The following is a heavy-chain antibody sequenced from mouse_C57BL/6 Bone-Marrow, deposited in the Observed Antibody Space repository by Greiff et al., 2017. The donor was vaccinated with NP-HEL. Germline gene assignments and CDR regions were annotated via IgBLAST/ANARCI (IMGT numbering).Heavy chain of an antibody. CDR1: GYTFTDYN. D-gene: IGHD1-1*01. CDR2: INPNNGGT. CDR3: ASNPTSYWYFDV. V-gene: IGHV1-18*01. Sequence: EVQLQQSGPELVKPGASVKIPCKASGYTFTDYNMDWVKQSHGKSLEWIGDINPNNGGTIYNLKFKGKATLTVDKSSSTAYMERRSLTSEDTAVYYCASNPTSYWYFDVWGTGTTVTVSS. J-gene: IGHJ1*03.